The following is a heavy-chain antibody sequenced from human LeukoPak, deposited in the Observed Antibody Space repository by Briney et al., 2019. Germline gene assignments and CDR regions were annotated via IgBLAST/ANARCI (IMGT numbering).Heavy chain of an antibody. CDR2: INTDGSST. CDR1: GFTFSSYW. V-gene: IGHV3-74*01. Sequence: GGSLRLSCAASGFTFSSYWMHWVRQAPGKGLVWVSRINTDGSSTSYADSVKGRFTISRDNAKNTLYLQMNSLRAEDTAVYYCARGGYSNYVDDYWGQGTLVTVSS. D-gene: IGHD4-11*01. J-gene: IGHJ4*02. CDR3: ARGGYSNYVDDY.